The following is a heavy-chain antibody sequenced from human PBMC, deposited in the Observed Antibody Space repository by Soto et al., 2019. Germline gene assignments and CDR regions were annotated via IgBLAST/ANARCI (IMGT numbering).Heavy chain of an antibody. V-gene: IGHV4-39*01. J-gene: IGHJ5*02. CDR3: ARGSELRYFDWLSPGWFDP. Sequence: KTSETLSLTCTVSGGSISSSSYYWGWIRQPPGKGLEWIGSIYYSGSTYYNPSLKSRVTISVDTSKNQFSLKLSSVTAADTAVYYCARGSELRYFDWLSPGWFDPWGQGTLVTVS. CDR1: GGSISSSSYY. D-gene: IGHD3-9*01. CDR2: IYYSGST.